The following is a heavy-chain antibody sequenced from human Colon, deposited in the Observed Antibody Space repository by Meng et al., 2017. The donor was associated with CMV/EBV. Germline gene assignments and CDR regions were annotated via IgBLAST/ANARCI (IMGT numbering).Heavy chain of an antibody. Sequence: CKVSGGTLTNSHINWARQAPGPGLEWLGWINLDIDSTRYAQKFQGRVTMTRDTSTGTVYMELGRLTSDDTAVYYCARGPRAGWQPDWGQGTLVTVSS. V-gene: IGHV1-8*01. D-gene: IGHD6-19*01. J-gene: IGHJ4*02. CDR3: ARGPRAGWQPD. CDR2: INLDIDST. CDR1: GGTLTNSH.